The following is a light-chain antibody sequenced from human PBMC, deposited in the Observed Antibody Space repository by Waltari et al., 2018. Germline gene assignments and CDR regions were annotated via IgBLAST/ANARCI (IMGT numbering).Light chain of an antibody. CDR2: QDS. CDR1: TLRSKY. V-gene: IGLV3-1*01. J-gene: IGLJ2*01. CDR3: QAWDSSTVV. Sequence: SYELTPPPPVSVSPGQTATIPRSGETLRSKYACWYQQKPGQSPVLVIYQDSKRPSGIPERFSGSNSGNTATLTISGTQAMDEADYYCQAWDSSTVVFGGGTKLTVL.